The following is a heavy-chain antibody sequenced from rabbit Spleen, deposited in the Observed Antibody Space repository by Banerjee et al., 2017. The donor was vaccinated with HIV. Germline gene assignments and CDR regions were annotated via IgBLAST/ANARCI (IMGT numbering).Heavy chain of an antibody. J-gene: IGHJ6*01. CDR1: GFSFSSSYW. CDR3: ARDTSSSFSSYGMDL. CDR2: IYAGSSGNT. V-gene: IGHV1S45*01. D-gene: IGHD1-1*01. Sequence: QEQLEESGGGLVKPEGSLTLTCKASGFSFSSSYWIWWVRQAPGKGLEWIACIYAGSSGNTYYASWAKGRFTISKTSSTTVTLQMTSLTAADTATYFCARDTSSSFSSYGMDLWGPGTLVTVS.